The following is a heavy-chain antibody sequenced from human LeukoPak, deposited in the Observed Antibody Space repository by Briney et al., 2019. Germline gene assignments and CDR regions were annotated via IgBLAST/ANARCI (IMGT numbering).Heavy chain of an antibody. J-gene: IGHJ5*02. CDR1: GGSISSYY. D-gene: IGHD5-18*01. V-gene: IGHV4-4*09. CDR2: IYTSGST. CDR3: ARHQGYSCGYSGELDP. Sequence: PSETLSLTCTVSGGSISSYYWSWIRQPPGKGLEWIGYIYTSGSTNYNPSLKSRVTISVDTSKNQFSLKLSSVTAADTAVYYCARHQGYSCGYSGELDPWGQGTLVTVSS.